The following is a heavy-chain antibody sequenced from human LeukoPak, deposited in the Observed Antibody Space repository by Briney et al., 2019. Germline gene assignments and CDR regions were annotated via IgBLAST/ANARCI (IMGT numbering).Heavy chain of an antibody. CDR3: ARNPKYYDFWSGYRYYYYYGMDV. CDR1: GFSFSSYT. Sequence: PGGSLRLSCAASGFSFSSYTMTWVRQAPGAGLEWISCIFGSGSSTYYADSVKGRFTISRDNFQNTLYLQMNSLRAEDTAVYYCARNPKYYDFWSGYRYYYYYGMDVWGQGTTVTVSS. J-gene: IGHJ6*02. D-gene: IGHD3-3*01. CDR2: IFGSGSST. V-gene: IGHV3-23*01.